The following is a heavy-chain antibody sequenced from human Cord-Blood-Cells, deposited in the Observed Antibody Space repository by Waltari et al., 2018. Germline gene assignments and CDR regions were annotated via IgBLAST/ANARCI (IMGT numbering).Heavy chain of an antibody. CDR1: GFTVGSNY. J-gene: IGHJ4*02. V-gene: IGHV3-53*02. CDR3: AREVPSGSYDY. Sequence: EVQLVETGGGLIQPGGSRSVSCAASGFTVGSNYMRWVRQAPGKGLEWVSVIYSGGSTYYADSVKGRFTISRDNSKNTLYLQMNSLRAEDTAVYYCAREVPSGSYDYWGQGTLVTVSS. CDR2: IYSGGST. D-gene: IGHD1-26*01.